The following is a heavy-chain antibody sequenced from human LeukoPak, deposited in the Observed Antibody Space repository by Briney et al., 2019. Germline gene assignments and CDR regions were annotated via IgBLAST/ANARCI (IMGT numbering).Heavy chain of an antibody. J-gene: IGHJ4*02. V-gene: IGHV3-30-3*01. D-gene: IGHD2-21*01. CDR3: AKDTPLYSGGWIDDY. CDR2: ISYDGSNK. CDR1: GFTFSSYA. Sequence: PGGSLRLSCAASGFTFSSYAMHWVRQAPGKGLEWVAVISYDGSNKYYADSAKGRFTISRDNSKNTLYLQMNSLRAEDTAVYYCAKDTPLYSGGWIDDYWGQGTLVTVSS.